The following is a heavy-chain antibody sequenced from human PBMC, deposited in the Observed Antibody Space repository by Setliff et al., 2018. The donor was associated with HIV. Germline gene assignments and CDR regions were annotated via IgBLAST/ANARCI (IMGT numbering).Heavy chain of an antibody. D-gene: IGHD3-3*01. CDR2: IHYSGST. CDR1: GDSINGHW. CDR3: AGGGTYYNFWSGFDY. Sequence: SETLSLTCSVSGDSINGHWWSWIRQPPGKGLEWTGNIHYSGSTNYNPSLKSRVTISVDTSKKQVSLKLRSVTAADTAVYYCAGGGTYYNFWSGFDYWGQGTLVTVSS. V-gene: IGHV4-59*11. J-gene: IGHJ4*02.